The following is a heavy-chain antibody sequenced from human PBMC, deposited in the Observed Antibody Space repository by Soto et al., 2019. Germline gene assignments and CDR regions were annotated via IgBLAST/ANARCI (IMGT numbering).Heavy chain of an antibody. CDR3: ATWHEREHAYDV. CDR2: IYSSGNT. J-gene: IGHJ3*01. D-gene: IGHD1-1*01. V-gene: IGHV4-4*07. CDR1: GGTISGYY. Sequence: SSXTLSLTCSVSGGTISGYYWTWIRQPAGKGLEWIGRIYSSGNTKYNPSLQSRVTMSLDTSNNQFSLRLTSVTAADTAVYYCATWHEREHAYDVWGQGTTVTVSS.